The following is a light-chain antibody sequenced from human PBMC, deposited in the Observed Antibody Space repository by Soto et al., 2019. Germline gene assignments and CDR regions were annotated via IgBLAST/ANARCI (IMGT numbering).Light chain of an antibody. CDR2: GNS. CDR1: SSNIGAGYD. Sequence: QSVLTQPPSVSGAPGQRVTISCPGSSSNIGAGYDVHWYQQLPGTAPKLLIYGNSNRPSGVPDRFSGSKSGTSASLAITGLQAEDEADYYCQSYDSSLIGWVFGGGTKLTVL. V-gene: IGLV1-40*01. J-gene: IGLJ2*01. CDR3: QSYDSSLIGWV.